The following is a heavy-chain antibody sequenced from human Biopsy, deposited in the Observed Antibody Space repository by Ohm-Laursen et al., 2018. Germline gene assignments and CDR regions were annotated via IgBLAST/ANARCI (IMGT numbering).Heavy chain of an antibody. CDR3: AKDRYNYTPIGGFSMDV. V-gene: IGHV3-30*02. D-gene: IGHD5-18*01. CDR2: IFYDGSNT. Sequence: SLRLSCAASGFSFSSYGMHWVRQAPGKGLEWVAFIFYDGSNTYYADSVKGRFTISRDNSRDTLYLQMSSLRAEDTAVYYCAKDRYNYTPIGGFSMDVWGQGTTVTVSS. CDR1: GFSFSSYG. J-gene: IGHJ6*02.